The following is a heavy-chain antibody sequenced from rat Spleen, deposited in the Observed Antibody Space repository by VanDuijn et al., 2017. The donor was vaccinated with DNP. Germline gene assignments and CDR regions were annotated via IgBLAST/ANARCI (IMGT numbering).Heavy chain of an antibody. Sequence: EMQLQESGPGLVKPSQSLSLTCSVTDYSITSDYWGWIRKFPGNKMEWIGHISYSGSTSYNPSLKSRISITRDTSKNQFFLQLNSVTTEDTATYYCARLGASTYAMDAWGQGTSVTVSS. J-gene: IGHJ4*01. CDR3: ARLGASTYAMDA. V-gene: IGHV3-1*01. CDR2: ISYSGST. CDR1: DYSITSDY. D-gene: IGHD4-1*01.